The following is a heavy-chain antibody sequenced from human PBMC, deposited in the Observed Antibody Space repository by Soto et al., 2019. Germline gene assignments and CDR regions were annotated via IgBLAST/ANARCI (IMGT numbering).Heavy chain of an antibody. D-gene: IGHD2-8*01. J-gene: IGHJ4*02. Sequence: TLSLTCTVSGGSISNFYWSWIRQPPGKGPEWIGYISYSGNTNYNPSLKSRVSISVDTSKNQLSLNLTSVTAADTAVYYCARAPMVLSRSYFDSWGQGTPVTVS. CDR1: GGSISNFY. CDR2: ISYSGNT. CDR3: ARAPMVLSRSYFDS. V-gene: IGHV4-59*01.